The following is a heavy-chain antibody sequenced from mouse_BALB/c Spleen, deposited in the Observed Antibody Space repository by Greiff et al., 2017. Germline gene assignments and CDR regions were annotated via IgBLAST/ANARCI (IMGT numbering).Heavy chain of an antibody. Sequence: QVQLKESGPGLVAPSQSLSITCTVSGFSLTSYGVHWVRQPPGKGLEWLGVIWAGGSTNYNSALMSRLSISKDNSKSQVFLKMNSLQTDDTARYYCARVQLGNDYFDYWGQGTTLTVSS. J-gene: IGHJ2*01. V-gene: IGHV2-9*02. CDR1: GFSLTSYG. CDR3: ARVQLGNDYFDY. CDR2: IWAGGST. D-gene: IGHD4-1*02.